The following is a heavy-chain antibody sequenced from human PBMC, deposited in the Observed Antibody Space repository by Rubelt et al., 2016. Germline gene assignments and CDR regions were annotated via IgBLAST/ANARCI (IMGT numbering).Heavy chain of an antibody. CDR2: TYYRSKWYG. D-gene: IGHD3-9*01. CDR3: ARGVIRYFDI. Sequence: QVQLQQSGPGLVKPSQTLSVTCAIFGDSVTSDSAAWNWIRQSPSRGLEWLGRTYYRSKWYGDYAASVRSRIIISPDTAKNQFSLHLNSVTPEDTAVYYCARGVIRYFDIWGQGTMVTVSS. J-gene: IGHJ3*02. CDR1: GDSVTSDSAA. V-gene: IGHV6-1*01.